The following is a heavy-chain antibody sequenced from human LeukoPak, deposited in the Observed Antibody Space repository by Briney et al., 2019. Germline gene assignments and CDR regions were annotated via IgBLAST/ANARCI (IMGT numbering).Heavy chain of an antibody. J-gene: IGHJ6*02. CDR2: FDPEDGET. CDR1: GYTLTELS. V-gene: IGHV1-24*01. CDR3: ATGRIVATLYGMDA. Sequence: GASVKVSCKVSGYTLTELSMHWVRQAPGKGLERMGGFDPEDGETIYAQKFQGRVTMTEDTSTDTAYMELSSLRSEDTAVYYCATGRIVATLYGMDAWGQGTTVTVSS. D-gene: IGHD5-12*01.